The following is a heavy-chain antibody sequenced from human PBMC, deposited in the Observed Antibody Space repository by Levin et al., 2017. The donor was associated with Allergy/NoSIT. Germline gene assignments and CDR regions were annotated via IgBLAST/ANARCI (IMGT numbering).Heavy chain of an antibody. CDR1: GFTFSSYS. CDR3: ARDQGIAVAGTYYYGMDV. J-gene: IGHJ6*02. CDR2: ISSSSSYI. V-gene: IGHV3-21*01. D-gene: IGHD6-19*01. Sequence: GASVKVSCAASGFTFSSYSMNWVRQAPGKGLEWVSSISSSSSYIYYADSVKGRFTISRDNAKNSLYLQMNSLRAEDTAVYYCARDQGIAVAGTYYYGMDVWGQGTTVTVSS.